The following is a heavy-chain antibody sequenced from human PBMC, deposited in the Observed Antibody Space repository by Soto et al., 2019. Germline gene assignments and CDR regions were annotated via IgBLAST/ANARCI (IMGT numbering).Heavy chain of an antibody. CDR3: AKEDGLPAAIRSGAFDI. J-gene: IGHJ3*02. CDR1: GFTFNSYA. CDR2: ISGSGGST. V-gene: IGHV3-23*01. D-gene: IGHD2-2*01. Sequence: GGSLRLSCAASGFTFNSYAMSWVRQAPGKGLEWVSAISGSGGSTYYADSVKGRFTISRDNTKNTLYLQMNSLRAEDTAVYYCAKEDGLPAAIRSGAFDIWGQGTMVTVSS.